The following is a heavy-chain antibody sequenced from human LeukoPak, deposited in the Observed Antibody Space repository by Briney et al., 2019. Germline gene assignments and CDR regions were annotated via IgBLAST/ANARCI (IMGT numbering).Heavy chain of an antibody. V-gene: IGHV3-21*04. CDR3: AKGEVTFDY. J-gene: IGHJ4*02. CDR1: GFAFSSYS. Sequence: PGGSLRLSCAASGFAFSSYSMNWVRQAPGKGLEWVSSISSSSGYIYYADSVKGRFTISRDNSKNTLYLQMSSLRAEDTAVYYCAKGEVTFDYWGQGTLVTVSS. D-gene: IGHD2-21*02. CDR2: ISSSSGYI.